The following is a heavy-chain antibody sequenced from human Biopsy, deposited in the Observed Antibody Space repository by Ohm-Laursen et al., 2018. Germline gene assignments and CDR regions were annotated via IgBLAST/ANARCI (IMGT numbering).Heavy chain of an antibody. Sequence: SDTLSLTCPVSGGSIDSYYWSWIRKPPGKALEWIGYIYFTGRTSYNPSLKSRVTMSFNTSKKQFSLSLSSVTAADTAVYYCASAGYNPDWNFDLWGRGTRVTVSS. CDR3: ASAGYNPDWNFDL. J-gene: IGHJ2*01. CDR1: GGSIDSYY. V-gene: IGHV4-59*07. CDR2: IYFTGRT. D-gene: IGHD5-24*01.